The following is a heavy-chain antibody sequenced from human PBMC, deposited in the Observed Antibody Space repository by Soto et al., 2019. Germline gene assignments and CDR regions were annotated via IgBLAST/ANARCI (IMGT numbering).Heavy chain of an antibody. D-gene: IGHD1-26*01. J-gene: IGHJ4*02. CDR2: ISRDGSHK. Sequence: PGGSLRLSCAASGFTFRNYAIHWVRQAPGKGLEWVAVISRDGSHKYYLDSVKGRFTISRDNSKDTVILLMNSLRDDDSAMYYCARSRNSAVADSFDFWGQGTLVTVSS. V-gene: IGHV3-30*04. CDR1: GFTFRNYA. CDR3: ARSRNSAVADSFDF.